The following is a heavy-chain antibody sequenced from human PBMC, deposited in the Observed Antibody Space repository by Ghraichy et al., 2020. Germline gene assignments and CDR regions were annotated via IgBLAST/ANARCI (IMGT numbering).Heavy chain of an antibody. CDR1: GFTFSSYG. V-gene: IGHV3-30*18. D-gene: IGHD4-23*01. J-gene: IGHJ4*02. CDR2: ISYDGSNK. Sequence: GGSLRLSCAASGFTFSSYGMHWVRQAPGKGLEWVAVISYDGSNKYYADSVKGRFTISRDNSKNTLYLQMNSLRAEDTAVYYCAKDPQTTVVTAWGQGTLVTVSS. CDR3: AKDPQTTVVTA.